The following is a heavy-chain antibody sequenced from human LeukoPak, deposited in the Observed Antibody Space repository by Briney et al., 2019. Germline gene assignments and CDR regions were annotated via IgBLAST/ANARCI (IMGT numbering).Heavy chain of an antibody. CDR3: ARVGSSGWYHWFDP. V-gene: IGHV1-2*02. D-gene: IGHD6-19*01. CDR1: GYTLTGYY. Sequence: GASVKVSCKASGYTLTGYYMNWVRQAPGQGLEWMGWINPNSGVTGSAQKFQGRVTMTRDKSISTVYMELSRLTSDDTAIYFCARVGSSGWYHWFDPWGQGTLVTVSS. CDR2: INPNSGVT. J-gene: IGHJ5*02.